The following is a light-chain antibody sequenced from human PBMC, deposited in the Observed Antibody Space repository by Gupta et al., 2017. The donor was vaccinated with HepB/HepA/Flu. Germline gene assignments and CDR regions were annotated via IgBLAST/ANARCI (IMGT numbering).Light chain of an antibody. Sequence: IVLTQSPGPLFLSPGEKTTSSRRARKRLSSYLAWYQQKPGQAPRLLIYDASSRATGIPDRFSGSGSGTDFTLTISRLEAEDFAVYYCNQNDISPRTFGQGTKVEIK. CDR1: KRLSSY. J-gene: IGKJ1*01. V-gene: IGKV3-20*01. CDR3: NQNDISPRT. CDR2: DAS.